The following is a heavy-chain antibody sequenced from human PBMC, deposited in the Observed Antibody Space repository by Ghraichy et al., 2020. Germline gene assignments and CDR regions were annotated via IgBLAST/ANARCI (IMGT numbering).Heavy chain of an antibody. V-gene: IGHV3-7*04. CDR3: GRGGYIYGSNPVDY. CDR1: GFTFNTYY. D-gene: IGHD5-18*01. J-gene: IGHJ4*02. Sequence: GSLRLSCAASGFTFNTYYMTWVRQAPGKGLEWVANIKQDGSERYYVDSVKGRFTISTDNAKDSVYLQMSSLRAEDTAVYFCGRGGYIYGSNPVDYWGQGTQVTVSS. CDR2: IKQDGSER.